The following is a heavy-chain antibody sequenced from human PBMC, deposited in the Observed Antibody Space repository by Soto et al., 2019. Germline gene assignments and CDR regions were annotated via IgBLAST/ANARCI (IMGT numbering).Heavy chain of an antibody. CDR1: EFTFSSYW. J-gene: IGHJ4*02. D-gene: IGHD2-8*01. Sequence: EEQLVESGGGLVQPGGSLRLSCAASEFTFSSYWMHLVRQAPGKGLVWVSRINPGGSITTYADSVKGRFTISRDNAKNTLYLQMNSLRGDDTAVYYCATVPTGKYGVWNSWGQGTLVTVSS. CDR3: ATVPTGKYGVWNS. CDR2: INPGGSIT. V-gene: IGHV3-74*01.